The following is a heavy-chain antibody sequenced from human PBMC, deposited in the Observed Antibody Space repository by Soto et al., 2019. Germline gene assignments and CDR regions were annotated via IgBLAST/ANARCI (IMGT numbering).Heavy chain of an antibody. J-gene: IGHJ3*02. V-gene: IGHV3-23*01. CDR3: AKDLYYGSGSYYFTSPDAFDI. D-gene: IGHD3-10*01. CDR1: GFTFSSYA. CDR2: ISGSGGST. Sequence: GGSLRLSCAASGFTFSSYAMSWVRQAPGKGLEWVSAISGSGGSTYYADSVKGRFTISRDNSKNTLYLQMNGLRAEDTAVYYCAKDLYYGSGSYYFTSPDAFDIWGQGTMVTVS.